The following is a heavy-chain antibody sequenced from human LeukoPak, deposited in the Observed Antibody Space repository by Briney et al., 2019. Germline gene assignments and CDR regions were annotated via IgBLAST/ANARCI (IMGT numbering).Heavy chain of an antibody. CDR1: GGSISSYY. J-gene: IGHJ6*02. V-gene: IGHV4-59*01. CDR2: IYYSGST. D-gene: IGHD4-17*01. CDR3: AREHGDYYCGMDV. Sequence: SETLSLTCTVSGGSISSYYWSWIRQPPGKGLEWIGYIYYSGSTNYNPSLKSRVTISVDTSKNQFSLKLSSVTAADTAVYYCAREHGDYYCGMDVWGQGTTVTVSS.